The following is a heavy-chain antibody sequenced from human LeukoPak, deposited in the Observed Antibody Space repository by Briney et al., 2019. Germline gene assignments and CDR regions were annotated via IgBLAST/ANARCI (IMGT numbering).Heavy chain of an antibody. J-gene: IGHJ4*02. CDR2: INPTGGRT. CDR3: ARRAGAYSHPYDY. D-gene: IGHD4/OR15-4a*01. V-gene: IGHV1-46*01. Sequence: GASVKVSCKASGYIFSGHYMHWLRQAPGQGLKWMGLINPTGGRTFYAQKFQGRVTMTRDMSTSTFYMKLSSLRSDDTAVYYCARRAGAYSHPYDYWGQGTLVTVSS. CDR1: GYIFSGHY.